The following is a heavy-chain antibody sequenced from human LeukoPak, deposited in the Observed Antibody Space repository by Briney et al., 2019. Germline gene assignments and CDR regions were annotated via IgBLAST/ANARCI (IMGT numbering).Heavy chain of an antibody. CDR3: ARQWSSGWSFFDY. V-gene: IGHV5-51*01. J-gene: IGHJ4*02. CDR2: IYPGDSDT. Sequence: GESLKISCKGSGYIFTTYWIGWARQMPGKGLEWMGIIYPGDSDTRYSPSFQGQVTISADKSISTAYQQWSSLKASDTAMYYCARQWSSGWSFFDYWGQGTLVTVSS. D-gene: IGHD6-19*01. CDR1: GYIFTTYW.